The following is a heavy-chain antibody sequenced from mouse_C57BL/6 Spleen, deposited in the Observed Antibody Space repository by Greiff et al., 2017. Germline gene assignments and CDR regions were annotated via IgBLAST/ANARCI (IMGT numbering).Heavy chain of an antibody. V-gene: IGHV1-82*01. Sequence: QVQLQQSGPELVKPGASVKISCKASGYAFSSSWMNWVKQRPGKGLEWIGRIYPGDGDTNYNGKFKGKATLTADKSSSTAYMQLSSLTSEDSAVYFCARGYYDSPYYFDYWGQGTTLTVAS. CDR3: ARGYYDSPYYFDY. J-gene: IGHJ2*01. CDR2: IYPGDGDT. D-gene: IGHD2-4*01. CDR1: GYAFSSSW.